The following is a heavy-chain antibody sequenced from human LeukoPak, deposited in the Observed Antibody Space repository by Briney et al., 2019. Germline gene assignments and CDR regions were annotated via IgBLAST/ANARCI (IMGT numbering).Heavy chain of an antibody. J-gene: IGHJ3*02. Sequence: GGSLRLSCAASGFTFSSYAMSWVRQAPGKGLEWVSAISGSGGSTYYADSVKGRFTISRDNSKNTLYLQMNSLRAEDTAEYYCASVMCGTCYFDAFDMWGQGTMVTVSS. CDR1: GFTFSSYA. D-gene: IGHD2-15*01. CDR2: ISGSGGST. CDR3: ASVMCGTCYFDAFDM. V-gene: IGHV3-23*01.